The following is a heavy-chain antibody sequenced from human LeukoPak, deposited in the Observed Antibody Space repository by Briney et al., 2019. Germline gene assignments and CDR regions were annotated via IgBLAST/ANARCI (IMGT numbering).Heavy chain of an antibody. Sequence: SETLSLTCTVSGGSISSGGYYWSWIRQHPGKGLEWIGYIYYSGSTNYNPSLKSRVTISVDTSKNQFSLKLSSVTAADTAVYYCASLRAGDAFDIWGQGTMVTVSS. J-gene: IGHJ3*02. CDR3: ASLRAGDAFDI. D-gene: IGHD3-10*01. CDR2: IYYSGST. V-gene: IGHV4-61*08. CDR1: GGSISSGGYY.